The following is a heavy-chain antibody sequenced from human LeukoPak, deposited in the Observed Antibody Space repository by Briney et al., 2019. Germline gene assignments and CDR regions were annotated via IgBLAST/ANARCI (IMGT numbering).Heavy chain of an antibody. V-gene: IGHV4-34*01. Sequence: SKTLSLTCAVYGGSLSGYYWNWIRQSPGKGLEWIGEINHSGSTNYNPSLKSRVTISVDTSKNQFSLKLSSVTAADTAVYYCARATSDSRGYYYEGEYWGQGTLVTVSS. CDR1: GGSLSGYY. CDR2: INHSGST. J-gene: IGHJ4*02. CDR3: ARATSDSRGYYYEGEY. D-gene: IGHD3-22*01.